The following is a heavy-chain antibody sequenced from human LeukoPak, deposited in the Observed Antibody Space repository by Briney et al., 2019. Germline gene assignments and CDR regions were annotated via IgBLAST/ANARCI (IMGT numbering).Heavy chain of an antibody. CDR2: ISGSGGST. Sequence: GGSLRLSCAASGFTFSSYAMSWVRQAPGKGLEWVSAISGSGGSTYYADSVKGRFTISRDNSKNTLYLQMNSLRAEDTAVYYCAKDALDYDFWCGLDYFDFWGQGTLVTVSS. CDR3: AKDALDYDFWCGLDYFDF. CDR1: GFTFSSYA. D-gene: IGHD3-3*01. V-gene: IGHV3-23*01. J-gene: IGHJ4*02.